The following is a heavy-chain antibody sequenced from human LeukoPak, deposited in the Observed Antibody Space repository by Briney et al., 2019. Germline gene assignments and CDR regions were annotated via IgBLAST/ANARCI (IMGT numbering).Heavy chain of an antibody. Sequence: SETLSLTCTVSGGSISSYYWSWIRQPPGKGLEWIGYIYYSGSTNYNPSLKSRVTISVDTSKNQFSLKLSSVTAADTAVYYCARDPVLGMDVWGQGTTVTVSS. V-gene: IGHV4-59*01. CDR1: GGSISSYY. CDR2: IYYSGST. CDR3: ARDPVLGMDV. J-gene: IGHJ6*02.